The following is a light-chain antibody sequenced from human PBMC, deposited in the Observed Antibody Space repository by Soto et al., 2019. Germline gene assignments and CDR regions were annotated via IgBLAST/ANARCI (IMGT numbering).Light chain of an antibody. Sequence: QSVLTQPPSASETPGQRVTISCSGSNSNRRRNSVHWYQHLPGTAPKLLIHNNDQRPSGVPDRFSGSKSGTSASLAISGLQSEDEADYYCAAWDDSLNGPVFGGGTKLTVL. J-gene: IGLJ3*02. CDR2: NND. CDR3: AAWDDSLNGPV. V-gene: IGLV1-44*01. CDR1: NSNRRRNS.